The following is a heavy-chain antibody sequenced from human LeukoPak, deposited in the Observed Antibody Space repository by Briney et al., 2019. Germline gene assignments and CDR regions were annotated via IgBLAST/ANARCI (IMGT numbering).Heavy chain of an antibody. Sequence: GSLRLSCAASGFTFSSYGMHWVRQAPGKGLEWVAVISYDGSNKYYADSVKGRFTISRDNSKNTLYLQMNSLRAEDTAVYYCAKDRSSSWYEGPFNGMDVWGQGTTVTVSS. CDR1: GFTFSSYG. J-gene: IGHJ6*02. CDR3: AKDRSSSWYEGPFNGMDV. D-gene: IGHD6-13*01. V-gene: IGHV3-30*18. CDR2: ISYDGSNK.